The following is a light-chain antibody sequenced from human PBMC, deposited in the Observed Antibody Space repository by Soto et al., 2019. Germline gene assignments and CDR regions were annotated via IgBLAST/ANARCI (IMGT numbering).Light chain of an antibody. Sequence: DIQMTQSPSSLSASVGDRVTITCRASQDISNYLAWYQQKPGKVPKLLIYAASTLQSGVPSRFSGSGSGTDFTLTISSLQPEDSATYYCQQLNSFPLTFGGGTKVDIK. CDR2: AAS. CDR3: QQLNSFPLT. CDR1: QDISNY. J-gene: IGKJ4*01. V-gene: IGKV1-27*01.